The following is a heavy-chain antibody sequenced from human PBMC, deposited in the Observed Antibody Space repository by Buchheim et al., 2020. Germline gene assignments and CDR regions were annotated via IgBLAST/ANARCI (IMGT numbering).Heavy chain of an antibody. D-gene: IGHD4-17*01. CDR1: GFTFSSYA. CDR3: ATVGGDYAGFDY. V-gene: IGHV3-23*01. Sequence: EVQLLESGGGLVQPGGSLRLSCAASGFTFSSYALSWVRQAPGKGLEWVSAISGSGGSTYYADSVKGRFTISRDNSKNTLYLQMKNPGAEDTAVYYCATVGGDYAGFDYGGQGTL. CDR2: ISGSGGST. J-gene: IGHJ4*02.